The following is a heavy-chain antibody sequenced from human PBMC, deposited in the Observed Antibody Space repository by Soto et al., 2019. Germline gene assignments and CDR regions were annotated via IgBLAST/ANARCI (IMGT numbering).Heavy chain of an antibody. CDR1: GFTFSSYS. CDR3: ARDNGVVDMVMRYYYYGMDV. Sequence: EVQLVESGGGLVKPGGSLRLSCAASGFTFSSYSMNWVRQAPGKGLEWVSSISSSSSYIYYPDAVKGRFTISRDNAKNSLYLQMNSLSAEDTAVYYCARDNGVVDMVMRYYYYGMDVWGQGTTVTVSS. D-gene: IGHD5-18*01. V-gene: IGHV3-21*01. CDR2: ISSSSSYI. J-gene: IGHJ6*02.